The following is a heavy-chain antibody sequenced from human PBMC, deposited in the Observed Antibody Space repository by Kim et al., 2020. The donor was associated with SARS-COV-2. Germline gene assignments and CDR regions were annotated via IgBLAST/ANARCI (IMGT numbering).Heavy chain of an antibody. V-gene: IGHV3-23*01. CDR3: AKDILPGIAAAGTDY. D-gene: IGHD6-13*01. CDR1: GFTFSSYA. J-gene: IGHJ4*02. CDR2: ISGSGGST. Sequence: GGSLRLSCAASGFTFSSYAMSWVRQAPGKGLEWVSAISGSGGSTYYADSVKGRFTISRDNSKNTLYLQMNSLRAEDTAVYYCAKDILPGIAAAGTDYWGQGTLVTVSS.